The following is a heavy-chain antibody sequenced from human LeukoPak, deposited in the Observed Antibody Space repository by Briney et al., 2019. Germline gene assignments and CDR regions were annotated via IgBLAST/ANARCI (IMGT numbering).Heavy chain of an antibody. CDR2: ISYDGSNK. V-gene: IGHV3-30-3*02. CDR3: AKSRRSPLGTLLTGFDY. CDR1: GFTFSSYA. J-gene: IGHJ4*02. Sequence: GGSLRLSCAASGFTFSSYAMHWVRQAPGKGLEWVAVISYDGSNKYYADSVKGRFTISRDNSKNTLYLQMNSLRAEDTAVYYCAKSRRSPLGTLLTGFDYWGQGTLVTVSS. D-gene: IGHD1-20*01.